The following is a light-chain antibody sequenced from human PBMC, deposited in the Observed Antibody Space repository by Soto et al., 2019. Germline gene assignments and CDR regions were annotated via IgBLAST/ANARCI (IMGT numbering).Light chain of an antibody. Sequence: QSALTQPASVSGSPGQSITISCTGTSSDIGSYNLVSWYQQHPGNAPKLIIFEVTKRPSGVSYRFSGSKSGNTASLTISGLQTEDEAAYYCSSYAGNTITFLLFGGGTKLTV. J-gene: IGLJ2*01. CDR1: SSDIGSYNL. V-gene: IGLV2-23*02. CDR2: EVT. CDR3: SSYAGNTITFLL.